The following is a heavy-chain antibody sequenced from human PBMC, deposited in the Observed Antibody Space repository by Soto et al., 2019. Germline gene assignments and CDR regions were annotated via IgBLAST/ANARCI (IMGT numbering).Heavy chain of an antibody. CDR2: FFIGGNT. J-gene: IGHJ4*02. V-gene: IGHV4-39*01. D-gene: IGHD3-10*01. Sequence: QLQLQESGPGLVKPSETLSLSCTVSGGSISSTTYYWGWMRQPPGKGLEWIASFFIGGNTYYNPSLKSRVTISVDTSKNQFSLRLSSVTAPDTAVYFCARRHRVDIDAYYWGQGILVTVSS. CDR3: ARRHRVDIDAYY. CDR1: GGSISSTTYY.